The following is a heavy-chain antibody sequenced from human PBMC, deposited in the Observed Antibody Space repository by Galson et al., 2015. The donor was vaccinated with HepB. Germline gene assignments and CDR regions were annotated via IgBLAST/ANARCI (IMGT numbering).Heavy chain of an antibody. Sequence: SVKVSCKASGGTFSSYTISWVRQAPGQGLEWMGRIIPILGIANYAQKFQGRVTITADKSTSTAYMELSSLRSEDTAVYYCARGKGDSSGDYHNYYYYGMDVWGQGTTVTVSS. CDR1: GGTFSSYT. D-gene: IGHD3-22*01. CDR3: ARGKGDSSGDYHNYYYYGMDV. J-gene: IGHJ6*02. CDR2: IIPILGIA. V-gene: IGHV1-69*02.